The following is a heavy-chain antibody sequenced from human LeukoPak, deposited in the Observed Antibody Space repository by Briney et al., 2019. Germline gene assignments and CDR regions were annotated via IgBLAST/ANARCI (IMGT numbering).Heavy chain of an antibody. V-gene: IGHV3-74*03. Sequence: GGSLRLSCAASGFTFSSYWMHWVRQAPGKGLVWVSHINGDGGTTTYADSVKGRFTISRDNAKNTLYLQMNSLRAEDTAVFYCARSNNYGFDCWGQGTLVTVSS. CDR3: ARSNNYGFDC. CDR2: INGDGGTT. D-gene: IGHD5-24*01. CDR1: GFTFSSYW. J-gene: IGHJ4*02.